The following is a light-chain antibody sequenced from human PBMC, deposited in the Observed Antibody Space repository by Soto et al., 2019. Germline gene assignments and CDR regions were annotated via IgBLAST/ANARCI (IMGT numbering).Light chain of an antibody. J-gene: IGKJ4*01. Sequence: EIVMTQSPGTVSLSPGERATLSCRASESVSSHYIGWYQQRRGQAPRLLIYGTGNRAPGIPDRFSGGWAGTYSTTTSTRLEAEVLAEYYCQHYGTSCTFGRGTKVEIK. V-gene: IGKV3-20*01. CDR1: ESVSSHY. CDR2: GTG. CDR3: QHYGTSCT.